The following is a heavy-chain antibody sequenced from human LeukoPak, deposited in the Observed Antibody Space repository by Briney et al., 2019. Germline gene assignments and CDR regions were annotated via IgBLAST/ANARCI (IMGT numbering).Heavy chain of an antibody. CDR3: ARWGRTYNILTGYSY. CDR1: GFTFSDYY. J-gene: IGHJ4*02. Sequence: GGSLRLSCAASGFTFSDYYMSWIRQAPGKGLEWVSYISSRSNTIYYADSVKGRFTISRDNAKNSLYLHMNSLRSEDTAVYYCARWGRTYNILTGYSYWGQGTLVTVSS. D-gene: IGHD3-9*01. CDR2: ISSRSNTI. V-gene: IGHV3-11*01.